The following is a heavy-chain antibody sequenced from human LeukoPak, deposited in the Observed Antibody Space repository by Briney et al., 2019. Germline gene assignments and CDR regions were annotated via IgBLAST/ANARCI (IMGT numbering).Heavy chain of an antibody. D-gene: IGHD6-13*01. CDR2: ISSSSGYI. J-gene: IGHJ6*02. Sequence: KTGGSLRLSCAASGFTFNSYSMNWVRQTPGKGPEWVSSISSSSGYINYADSVKGRFTVSRYNAKNSLYLQMNSLRAEDTAVYYCARERPRIAAAGTFYYYGMDVWGQGTTVTVSS. CDR3: ARERPRIAAAGTFYYYGMDV. CDR1: GFTFNSYS. V-gene: IGHV3-21*01.